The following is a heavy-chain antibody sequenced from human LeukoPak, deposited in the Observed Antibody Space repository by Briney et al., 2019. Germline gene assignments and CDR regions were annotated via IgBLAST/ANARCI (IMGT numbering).Heavy chain of an antibody. CDR3: AREARELRLPPTNYFDY. CDR1: GGSITVTNYY. D-gene: IGHD1-26*01. J-gene: IGHJ4*02. CDR2: IYYDGST. V-gene: IGHV4-39*02. Sequence: PSETLSLTCTVSGGSITVTNYYWGWIRQPPGKGLEWVGNIYYDGSTYYNPSLKSRVTISVDTSKNQFSLKLSSVTAADTAVYYCAREARELRLPPTNYFDYWGQGTLVTVSS.